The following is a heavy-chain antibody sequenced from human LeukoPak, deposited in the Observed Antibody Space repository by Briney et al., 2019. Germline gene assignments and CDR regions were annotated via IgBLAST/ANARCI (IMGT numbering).Heavy chain of an antibody. CDR3: ARQARTIQLWSFDY. CDR1: GFTFSSYS. CDR2: ISSSSSYI. Sequence: GGSLRLSCAASGFTFSSYSTNWVRQAPGKGLEWVSSISSSSSYIYYADSVKGRFTISRDNAKNSLYLQMNSLRAEDTAVYYCARQARTIQLWSFDYWGQGTLVTVSS. J-gene: IGHJ4*02. D-gene: IGHD5-18*01. V-gene: IGHV3-21*01.